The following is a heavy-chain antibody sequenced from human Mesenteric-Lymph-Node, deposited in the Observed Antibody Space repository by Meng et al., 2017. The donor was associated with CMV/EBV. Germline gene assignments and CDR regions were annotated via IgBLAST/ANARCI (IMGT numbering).Heavy chain of an antibody. J-gene: IGHJ6*02. Sequence: SETLSLTCTVSGASINSKSYYWGWIRQPPGKTLEWIGSIYYSGSTYYNPSLKSRVTISVDTSKNQFTLRLSSVTAADTAVYYCARHPGIAAAGTYYYYYGMDVWGQGTTVTVSS. V-gene: IGHV4-39*06. CDR3: ARHPGIAAAGTYYYYYGMDV. CDR2: IYYSGST. D-gene: IGHD6-13*01. CDR1: GASINSKSYY.